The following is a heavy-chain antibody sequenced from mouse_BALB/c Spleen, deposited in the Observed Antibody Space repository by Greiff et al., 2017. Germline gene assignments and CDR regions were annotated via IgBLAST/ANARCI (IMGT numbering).Heavy chain of an antibody. CDR2: ISYDGSN. Sequence: EVQRVESGPGLVKPSQSLSLTCSVTGYSITSGYYWNWIRQFPGNKLEWMGYISYDGSNNYNPSLKNRISITRDTSKNQFFLKLNSVTTEDTATYYCARLPGYAMDYWGQGTSVTVSS. V-gene: IGHV3-6*02. CDR3: ARLPGYAMDY. D-gene: IGHD5-5*01. J-gene: IGHJ4*01. CDR1: GYSITSGYY.